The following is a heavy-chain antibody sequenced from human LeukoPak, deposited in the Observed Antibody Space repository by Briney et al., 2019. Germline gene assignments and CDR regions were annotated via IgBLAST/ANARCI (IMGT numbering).Heavy chain of an antibody. CDR1: GFTFDDYA. D-gene: IGHD5-12*01. V-gene: IGHV3-9*03. CDR2: ISWNSGSI. J-gene: IGHJ4*02. Sequence: GRSLRLSCAASGFTFDDYAMHWVRQAPGKGLEWVSGISWNSGSIGYADSVKGRFTISRDNAKNSLYLQMNSLRAEDMALYYCAKGMYSGYDLGDYYFDYWGQGTLVTVSS. CDR3: AKGMYSGYDLGDYYFDY.